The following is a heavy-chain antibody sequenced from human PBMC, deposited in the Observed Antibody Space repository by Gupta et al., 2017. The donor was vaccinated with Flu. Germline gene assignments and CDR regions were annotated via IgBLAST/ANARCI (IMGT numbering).Heavy chain of an antibody. Sequence: MNWVRQAPGQGLEWMGLINVKTGATDYAQEFQGRLTLTRDTSKNTAYMELSRLRFDDTAVYYCARGLRHFDWLSPFDYWGQGTLVTVSS. V-gene: IGHV1-2*02. D-gene: IGHD3-9*01. J-gene: IGHJ4*02. CDR3: ARGLRHFDWLSPFDY. CDR2: INVKTGAT.